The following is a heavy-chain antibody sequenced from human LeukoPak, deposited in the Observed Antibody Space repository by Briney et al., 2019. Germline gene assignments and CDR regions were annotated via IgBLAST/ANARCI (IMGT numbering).Heavy chain of an antibody. D-gene: IGHD6-13*01. CDR3: ARGVYIAAAQYGY. CDR2: IYYSGTT. V-gene: IGHV4-59*01. J-gene: IGHJ4*02. Sequence: SETLSLTCTVSGGSISSYYWSWIRQPPGKRLEWIGYIYYSGTTNYNPSLKSRVTISVDTSKNQFSLKLSSVTAADTAVYYCARGVYIAAAQYGYWGQGTLVTVSS. CDR1: GGSISSYY.